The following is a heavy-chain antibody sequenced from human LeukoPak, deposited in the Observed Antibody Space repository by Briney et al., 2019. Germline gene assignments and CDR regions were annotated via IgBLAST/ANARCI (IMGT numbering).Heavy chain of an antibody. CDR2: IYYSGST. D-gene: IGHD6-19*01. V-gene: IGHV4-39*01. CDR1: GGYISTSNYY. J-gene: IGHJ4*02. CDR3: ARDSSGWYRLDY. Sequence: SETLSLTCTVSGGYISTSNYYWGWIRQSPGKGLEWIGNIYYSGSTYYNPSLKSRVSLSIDTSMNQFSLKVNSLTVADTAVYYCARDSSGWYRLDYWGQGTLVTVSS.